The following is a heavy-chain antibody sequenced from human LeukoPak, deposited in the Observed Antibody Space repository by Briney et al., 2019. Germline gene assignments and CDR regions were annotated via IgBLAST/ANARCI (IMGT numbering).Heavy chain of an antibody. D-gene: IGHD4-17*01. CDR1: GFTFSSYS. V-gene: IGHV3-21*01. Sequence: GGSLRLSCAASGFTFSSYSMNWVRQAPGKGLEWVSSISSSSSYIYYADSVKGRLTISRDNAKNSLYLQMNSLRAEDTAVYYCARVGPTTVTTPPYYYYYMDVWGKGTTVTVSS. CDR2: ISSSSSYI. CDR3: ARVGPTTVTTPPYYYYYMDV. J-gene: IGHJ6*03.